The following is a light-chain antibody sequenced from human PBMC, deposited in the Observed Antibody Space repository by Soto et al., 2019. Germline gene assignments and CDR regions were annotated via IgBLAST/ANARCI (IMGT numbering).Light chain of an antibody. J-gene: IGKJ1*01. CDR3: QQLNSYPLT. Sequence: IQLTQSPSSLSASVGDRVTITCRASQGISSYLAWYQQEPGKAPKLLIYAASTLQSGVPSRFSGSGSGTDFTLTISSLQPEDFATYYCQQLNSYPLTFGQGTKV. CDR2: AAS. V-gene: IGKV1-9*01. CDR1: QGISSY.